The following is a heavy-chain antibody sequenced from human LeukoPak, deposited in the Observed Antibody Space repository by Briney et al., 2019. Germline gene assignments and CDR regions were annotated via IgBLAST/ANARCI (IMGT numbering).Heavy chain of an antibody. J-gene: IGHJ4*02. D-gene: IGHD3-22*01. CDR2: IGSSGENT. Sequence: GGSLRLSCVASGFAFSSYTMHWVHQAPGKGLEYVSAIGSSGENTYYVTSVKGRFIISRDNSKNTLYLQMGSLRPEDMALYYCARGDSLPVLDYWGQGTLVSVSS. V-gene: IGHV3-64*01. CDR1: GFAFSSYT. CDR3: ARGDSLPVLDY.